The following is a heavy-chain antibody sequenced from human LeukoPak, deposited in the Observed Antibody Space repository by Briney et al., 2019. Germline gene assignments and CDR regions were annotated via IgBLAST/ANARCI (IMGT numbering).Heavy chain of an antibody. Sequence: GGSLRLSCVAPGFTVSSNYMSWVRQAPGKGLEWVSILHSGGNRYYADSVKGRFTISSDNSKNTLSLQMNSLRAEDTAVYYCVSHSDTLTSYSFDYWGQGTLVTVSS. J-gene: IGHJ4*02. V-gene: IGHV3-53*01. D-gene: IGHD3-9*01. CDR1: GFTVSSNY. CDR3: VSHSDTLTSYSFDY. CDR2: LHSGGNR.